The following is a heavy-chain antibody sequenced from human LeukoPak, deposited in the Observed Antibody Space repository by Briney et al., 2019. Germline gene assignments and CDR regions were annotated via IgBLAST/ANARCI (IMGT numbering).Heavy chain of an antibody. CDR2: IYYSGGT. V-gene: IGHV4-59*11. Sequence: SETLSLTCTVSGGSMTNQYWNWIRQPPGKGLEWIGYIYYSGGTKYNPSLKSRVTISIDTSRNQFSLKLSSLTAADTAIYYCTREVPAAGHFDLWGRGTLVTVSS. CDR3: TREVPAAGHFDL. CDR1: GGSMTNQY. J-gene: IGHJ2*01. D-gene: IGHD2-2*01.